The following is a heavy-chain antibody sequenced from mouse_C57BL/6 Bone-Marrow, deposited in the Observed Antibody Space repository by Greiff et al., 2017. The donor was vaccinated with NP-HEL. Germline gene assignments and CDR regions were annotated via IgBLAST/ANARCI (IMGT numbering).Heavy chain of an antibody. J-gene: IGHJ3*01. D-gene: IGHD3-2*02. V-gene: IGHV14-4*01. CDR2: IDPENGDT. CDR3: TRGGPAQASWFAY. Sequence: EVQLQQSGAELVRPGASVKLSCTASGFNITDDYMHWVKQRPEQGLEWIGWIDPENGDTEYASKFQGKATITAATSSNTAYLQLSSLTSEDTAVYYCTRGGPAQASWFAYWGQGTLVTVSA. CDR1: GFNITDDY.